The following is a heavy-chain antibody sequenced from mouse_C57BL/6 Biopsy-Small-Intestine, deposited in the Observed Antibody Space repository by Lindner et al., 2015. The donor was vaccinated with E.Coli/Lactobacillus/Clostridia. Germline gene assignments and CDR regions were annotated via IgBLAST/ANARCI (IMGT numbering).Heavy chain of an antibody. CDR3: APDGYYYTMEY. D-gene: IGHD2-3*01. V-gene: IGHV1-39*01. CDR1: GYSFTGYN. Sequence: VQLQESGAELVKPGASVKISCKASGYSFTGYNMNWVKQSHGKSLEWIGTINPYSGGTSYNQKFKGKATLTADKSSGTAYMQLSSLTSEDSAVYFCAPDGYYYTMEYWGQGTSVTVSS. CDR2: INPYSGGT. J-gene: IGHJ4*01.